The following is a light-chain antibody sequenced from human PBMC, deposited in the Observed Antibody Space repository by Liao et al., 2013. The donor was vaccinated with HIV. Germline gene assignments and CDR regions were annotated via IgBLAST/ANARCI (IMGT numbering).Light chain of an antibody. CDR2: QDN. V-gene: IGLV3-1*01. J-gene: IGLJ1*01. CDR3: QVWDFTSDQRYV. Sequence: SYELTQPPSVSVSPGQTASITCTGHALGDQHVSWYQQRPGQSPVLVMYQDNKRPSGIPERFSGSNSGNTATLTISRVEAGDEADYYCQVWDFTSDQRYVFGTGTKVSVL. CDR1: ALGDQH.